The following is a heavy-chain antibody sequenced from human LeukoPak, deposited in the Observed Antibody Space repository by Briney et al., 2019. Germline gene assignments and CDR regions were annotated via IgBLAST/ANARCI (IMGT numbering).Heavy chain of an antibody. J-gene: IGHJ4*02. CDR3: AKRQGITIFGVVPLDY. D-gene: IGHD3-3*01. CDR1: GFTFSSYS. V-gene: IGHV3-48*01. Sequence: GGSLRLSCAASGFTFSSYSMNWVRQAPGKGLEWVSYISSSSSTIYYADSVKGRFTISRDNSKNTLYLQMNSLRAEDTAVYYCAKRQGITIFGVVPLDYWGQGTLVTVSS. CDR2: ISSSSSTI.